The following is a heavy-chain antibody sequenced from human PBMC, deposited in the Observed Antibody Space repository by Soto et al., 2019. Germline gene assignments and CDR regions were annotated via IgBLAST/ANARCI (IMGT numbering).Heavy chain of an antibody. CDR1: GYTFTSYG. CDR3: ARVSGKGLDPLMDV. V-gene: IGHV1-18*01. CDR2: ISAYNGNT. D-gene: IGHD3-3*02. J-gene: IGHJ6*02. Sequence: QVQLVQSGAEVKKPGASVKVSCKASGYTFTSYGLSWVRQAPGQGLEWMGWISAYNGNTNYAQKHQGRVTMTTDTCTSTDYRELRSLRSDDTAVYYCARVSGKGLDPLMDVWGQGTTVTVSS.